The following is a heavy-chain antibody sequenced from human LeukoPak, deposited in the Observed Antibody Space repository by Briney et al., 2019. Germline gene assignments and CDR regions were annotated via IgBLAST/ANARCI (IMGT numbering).Heavy chain of an antibody. CDR3: ARQGGGIVVVTAIPNWFDP. CDR2: IYYSGST. Sequence: SETLSLTCTVSGGSISSSSYYWGRIRQPPGKGLEWIGSIYYSGSTYYNPSLKRRVTISVDTSKNQFSLKLSSVTAADTAVYYCARQGGGIVVVTAIPNWFDPWGQGTLVTVSS. CDR1: GGSISSSSYY. V-gene: IGHV4-39*01. D-gene: IGHD2-21*02. J-gene: IGHJ5*02.